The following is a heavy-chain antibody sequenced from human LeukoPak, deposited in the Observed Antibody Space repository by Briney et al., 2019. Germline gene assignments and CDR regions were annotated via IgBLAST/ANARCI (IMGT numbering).Heavy chain of an antibody. D-gene: IGHD3-3*01. J-gene: IGHJ4*02. V-gene: IGHV4-34*01. CDR2: INHSGST. CDR3: ARVAPRVVDTSHPAPIDY. Sequence: SETLSLTCAVYGGSFSGYYWSWIRQPPGKGLEWIGEINHSGSTNYNPSLKSRVTISVDTSKNQFSLKLSSVTAADTAVYYCARVAPRVVDTSHPAPIDYWGQGTLVTVSS. CDR1: GGSFSGYY.